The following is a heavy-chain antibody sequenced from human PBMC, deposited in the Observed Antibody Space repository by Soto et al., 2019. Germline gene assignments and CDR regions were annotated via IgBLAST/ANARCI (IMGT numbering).Heavy chain of an antibody. CDR3: ATPRPGSHGYSF. V-gene: IGHV1-69*06. D-gene: IGHD3-16*01. CDR2: IIPIFGTA. Sequence: SVKVSCKASGGTFSSYAISWVRQAPGQGLEWMGGIIPIFGTANYAQKFQGRVTITADKSTSTAYMDLQMHALRTEDTAFYYCATPRPGSHGYSFWGHGTLVTVSS. J-gene: IGHJ4*01. CDR1: GGTFSSYA.